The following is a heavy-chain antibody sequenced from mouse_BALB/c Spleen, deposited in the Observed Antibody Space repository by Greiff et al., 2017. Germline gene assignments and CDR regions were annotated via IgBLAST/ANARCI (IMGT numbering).Heavy chain of an antibody. J-gene: IGHJ1*01. Sequence: EVQVVESGGGLVQPGGSRKLSCAASGFTFSSFGMHWVRQAPEKGLEWVAYISSGSSTIYYADTVKGRFTISRDNPKNTLFLQMTSLRSEDTAMYYCARSSSYGGYFDVWGAGTTVTVSS. CDR1: GFTFSSFG. CDR2: ISSGSSTI. V-gene: IGHV5-17*02. D-gene: IGHD1-1*01. CDR3: ARSSSYGGYFDV.